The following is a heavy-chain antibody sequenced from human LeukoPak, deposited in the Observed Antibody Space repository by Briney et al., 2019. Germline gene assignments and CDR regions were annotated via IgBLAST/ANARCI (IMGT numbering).Heavy chain of an antibody. V-gene: IGHV3-30*03. CDR3: ATQYSGAYYDFWSGYPYYFDY. CDR1: GFTFSSYG. D-gene: IGHD3-3*01. Sequence: GGSLRLPCAASGFTFSSYGMHWVRQAPGKGLEWVAVISYDGSNKYYADSVKGRFTISRDNSKNTLYLQMNSLRAEDTAVYYCATQYSGAYYDFWSGYPYYFDYWGQGTLVTVSS. J-gene: IGHJ4*02. CDR2: ISYDGSNK.